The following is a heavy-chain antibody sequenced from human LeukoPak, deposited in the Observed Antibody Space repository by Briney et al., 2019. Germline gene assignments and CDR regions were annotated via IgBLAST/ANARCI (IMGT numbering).Heavy chain of an antibody. CDR2: ISSSGYT. V-gene: IGHV4-59*08. Sequence: PSETLSLTCTVSGASSISHYWSWIRQPPGKGLEWIGYISSSGYTNYNPSLKSRVTMSVDTSKNQFSLNLTSVTAADTAIYYWARLWFGDSHFDYWGQGTLVTVSS. D-gene: IGHD3-10*01. CDR3: ARLWFGDSHFDY. CDR1: GASSISHY. J-gene: IGHJ4*02.